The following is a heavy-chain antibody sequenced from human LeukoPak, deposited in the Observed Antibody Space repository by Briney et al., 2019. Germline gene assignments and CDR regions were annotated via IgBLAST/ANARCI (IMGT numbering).Heavy chain of an antibody. CDR3: ARGRYYYDSSGYYPKYYYYGMDV. V-gene: IGHV1-69*05. J-gene: IGHJ6*02. Sequence: GASVKVSCKASGGTFSSYAISWVRQAPGQGLEWMGGIIPIFGTANYAQKFQGRATMTRDTSTSTAYMELSSLRSEDTAVYYCARGRYYYDSSGYYPKYYYYGMDVWGQGTTVTVSS. CDR1: GGTFSSYA. CDR2: IIPIFGTA. D-gene: IGHD3-22*01.